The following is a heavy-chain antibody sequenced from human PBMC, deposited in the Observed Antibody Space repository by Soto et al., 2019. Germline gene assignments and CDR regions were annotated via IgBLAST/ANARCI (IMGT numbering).Heavy chain of an antibody. Sequence: QVQLVESGGGVVQPGRSLRLSCAASGFTFSSYAMHWVRQAPGKGLEWVAVISYDGSNKYYADSVKGRFTISRDNSKNTLYLQMNRLRAEDTAVYYCARGGAYYDYIWGSYRQVQFDYWGQGTLVTVSS. CDR1: GFTFSSYA. CDR3: ARGGAYYDYIWGSYRQVQFDY. CDR2: ISYDGSNK. D-gene: IGHD3-16*02. V-gene: IGHV3-30-3*01. J-gene: IGHJ4*02.